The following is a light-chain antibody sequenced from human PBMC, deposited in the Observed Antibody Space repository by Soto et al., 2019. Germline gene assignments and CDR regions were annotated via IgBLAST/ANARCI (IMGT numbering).Light chain of an antibody. Sequence: QSVLTQPPSTSGTPGQGVTISCSGSSSNIGSNTVNWYQQFPGTAPKLLIYSNNQRPSGVPDRFSASKSGTSASLAISGLQSEDEADYYCAAWDDSLNGRVFGGGTKVTVL. CDR3: AAWDDSLNGRV. CDR1: SSNIGSNT. CDR2: SNN. J-gene: IGLJ3*02. V-gene: IGLV1-44*01.